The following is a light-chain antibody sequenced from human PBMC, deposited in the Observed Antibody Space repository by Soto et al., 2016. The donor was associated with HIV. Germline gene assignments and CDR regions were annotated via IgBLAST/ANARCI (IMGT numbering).Light chain of an antibody. Sequence: SYVLTQPPSVSVTPGQTARITCGGSNIGGKSVHWYQQWPGQAPFLVIYADSDRPSEIPERFSGSNSGNTATLTISRVEAGDEADYYCQVWDTSSHHVVFGGGTKVTVL. V-gene: IGLV3-21*02. CDR1: NIGGKS. CDR3: QVWDTSSHHVV. CDR2: ADS. J-gene: IGLJ3*02.